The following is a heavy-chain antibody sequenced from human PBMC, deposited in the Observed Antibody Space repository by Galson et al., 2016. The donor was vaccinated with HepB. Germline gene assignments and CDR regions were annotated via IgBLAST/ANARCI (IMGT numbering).Heavy chain of an antibody. CDR1: GFTSRDNS. D-gene: IGHD3-22*01. CDR3: ARDLARGFYDASGSYGHFQD. Sequence: SLRLSCAASGFTSRDNSMHWIRQAPGKGLEWVAVISFDGRHAFYTDSVKGRFTISRDNSNNTLHLQMSRLRSEDTAVYYCARDLARGFYDASGSYGHFQDWSQATLVTVSS. CDR2: ISFDGRHA. V-gene: IGHV3-30*07. J-gene: IGHJ1*01.